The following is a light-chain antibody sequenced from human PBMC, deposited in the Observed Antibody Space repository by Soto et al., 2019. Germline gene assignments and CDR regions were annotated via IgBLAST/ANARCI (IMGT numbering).Light chain of an antibody. CDR1: SSDVGGYNF. J-gene: IGLJ2*01. CDR2: EVS. Sequence: QSALTQPPSASGSPGQPVTISCTGTSSDVGGYNFVSWYQQHPGKAPKLMIHEVSERPSGVPDRFSGSKSGNTASLTVSGLQAEDEADYYCSSYAGSNIVVFGGGTKLTVL. V-gene: IGLV2-8*01. CDR3: SSYAGSNIVV.